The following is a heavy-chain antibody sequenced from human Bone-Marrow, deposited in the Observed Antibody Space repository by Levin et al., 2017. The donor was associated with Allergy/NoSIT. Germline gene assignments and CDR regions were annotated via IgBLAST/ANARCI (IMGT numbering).Heavy chain of an antibody. Sequence: HPGGSLRLSCVTSGFKFDMFWMMWVRQAPGKGLEWVANIQQDGSEKYYADSVKGRFTISRDNAKNALYLQMNSLRAEDTAVYYCANTRADRGFWGQGTLVTVSS. CDR3: ANTRADRGF. V-gene: IGHV3-7*01. CDR1: GFKFDMFW. CDR2: IQQDGSEK. D-gene: IGHD1-26*01. J-gene: IGHJ4*02.